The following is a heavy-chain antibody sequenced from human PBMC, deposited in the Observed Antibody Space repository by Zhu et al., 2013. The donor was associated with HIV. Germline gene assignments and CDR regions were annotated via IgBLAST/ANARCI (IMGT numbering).Heavy chain of an antibody. D-gene: IGHD3-3*01. CDR1: GYTFTGSY. CDR3: ARVKGIASLGERFDP. CDR2: INPHSGVT. V-gene: IGHV1-2*02. Sequence: QVHLVQSGAEVKKPGASVKVSCQASGYTFTGSYIHWVRQAPGQGFEWMGWINPHSGVTKYAHKFQGRVTMTRDTSINTAYMDLRKLKSDDTAVYYCARVKGIASLGERFDPWGQGTQVTVSS. J-gene: IGHJ5*02.